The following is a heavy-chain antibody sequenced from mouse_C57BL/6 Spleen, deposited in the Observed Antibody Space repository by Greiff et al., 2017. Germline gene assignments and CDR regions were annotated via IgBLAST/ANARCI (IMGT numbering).Heavy chain of an antibody. CDR3: ARRDYGYDGGYYFDY. CDR2: ISSGSSTI. CDR1: GFTFSDYG. V-gene: IGHV5-17*01. D-gene: IGHD2-2*01. Sequence: EVKLMESGGGLVKPGGSLKLSCAASGFTFSDYGMHWVRQAPEKGLEWVAYISSGSSTIYYADTVKGRFTISRDNAKNTLFLQMTSLRSEDTAMYYCARRDYGYDGGYYFDYWGQGTTLTVSS. J-gene: IGHJ2*01.